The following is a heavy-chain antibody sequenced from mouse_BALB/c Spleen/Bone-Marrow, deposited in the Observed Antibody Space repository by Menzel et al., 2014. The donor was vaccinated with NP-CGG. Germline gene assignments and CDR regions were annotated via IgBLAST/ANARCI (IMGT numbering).Heavy chain of an antibody. CDR3: ARGNYYWFAD. CDR2: ISFDGTN. Sequence: DVKLQESGPGLVKPSQSLSLTCSVTGYSIASGFYWNWIRQFPGNKLEWMGYISFDGTNNYDPSLKNRISITRDTSKNQFFLKLNSVTTEDTATDYCARGNYYWFADWGQGTLVTVSA. J-gene: IGHJ3*01. V-gene: IGHV3-6*02. D-gene: IGHD1-1*01. CDR1: GYSIASGFY.